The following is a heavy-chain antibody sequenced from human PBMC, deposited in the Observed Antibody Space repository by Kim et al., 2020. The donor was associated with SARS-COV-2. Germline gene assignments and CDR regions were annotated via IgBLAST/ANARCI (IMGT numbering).Heavy chain of an antibody. J-gene: IGHJ6*02. D-gene: IGHD2-2*01. Sequence: ASVKVSCKASGYSFSSSGISWVRQAPGQGLQWMGHISTYHGHTNYAQKIQGRVTLTIDTSTSTAYMELRSLRSDDTAVYYCARGGGGCSTTTCYERGSYDYDSMAVWGQGTTVTVSS. CDR2: ISTYHGHT. V-gene: IGHV1-18*01. CDR1: GYSFSSSG. CDR3: ARGGGGCSTTTCYERGSYDYDSMAV.